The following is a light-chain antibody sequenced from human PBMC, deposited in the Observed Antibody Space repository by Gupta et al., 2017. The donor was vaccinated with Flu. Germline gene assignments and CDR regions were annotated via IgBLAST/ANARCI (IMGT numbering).Light chain of an antibody. V-gene: IGKV3-20*01. CDR2: GAS. Sequence: ERASLSCRASQSVSSSYLAWYQQKPGQAPRLLIYGASSRAIGIPDRFSGSGSGTDFTLTISRLEPEDFAVYYCQQYGSSLITFGQGTRLEIK. J-gene: IGKJ5*01. CDR1: QSVSSSY. CDR3: QQYGSSLIT.